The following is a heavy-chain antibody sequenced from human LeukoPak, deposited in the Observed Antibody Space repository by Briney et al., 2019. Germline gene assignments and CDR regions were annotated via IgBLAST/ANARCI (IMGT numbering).Heavy chain of an antibody. V-gene: IGHV1-2*02. CDR1: GYTFTGYY. J-gene: IGHJ4*02. CDR3: AREGVSGIVVVPAADPFVY. CDR2: INPNSGGT. D-gene: IGHD2-2*01. Sequence: GASVKVSCKASGYTFTGYYMHWVRQAPGQGLEWMGWINPNSGGTNYAQKLQGRVIMTRDTSTSTVYMDLRSLRSDDTAVYYCAREGVSGIVVVPAADPFVYWGQGTLVTVSS.